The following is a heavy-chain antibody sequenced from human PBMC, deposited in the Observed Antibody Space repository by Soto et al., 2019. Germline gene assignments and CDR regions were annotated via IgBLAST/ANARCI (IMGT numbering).Heavy chain of an antibody. CDR2: LIPIFGTA. Sequence: QVQLVQSGAEVKKPGSSVKVSCKASGGTFSSYVIGWVRQAPGQGLEWMGGLIPIFGTANYAQRFQDRVTSTADESTSTAYMELSSLRSEDTAVYYCARDITGTTSFDSWGQGTLVTVYS. V-gene: IGHV1-69*12. CDR1: GGTFSSYV. CDR3: ARDITGTTSFDS. J-gene: IGHJ5*01. D-gene: IGHD1-7*01.